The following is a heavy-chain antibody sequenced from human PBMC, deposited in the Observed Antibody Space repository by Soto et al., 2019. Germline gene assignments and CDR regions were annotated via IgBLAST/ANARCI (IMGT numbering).Heavy chain of an antibody. CDR1: GGPISSSGDY. J-gene: IGHJ4*02. CDR2: ISYSGST. CDR3: ARGLSSSAYLDY. V-gene: IGHV4-39*01. Sequence: PSETLSLTCTVTGGPISSSGDYWGWVRQTPGKGLEWIGTISYSGSTYYNPSLMGRVTISVDTSKKQFSLRLISVTAADTAVYYCARGLSSSAYLDYWGQGTLVTVSS. D-gene: IGHD6-19*01.